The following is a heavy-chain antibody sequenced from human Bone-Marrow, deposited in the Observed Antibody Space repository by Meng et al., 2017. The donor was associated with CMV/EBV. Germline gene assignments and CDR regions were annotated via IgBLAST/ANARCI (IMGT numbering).Heavy chain of an antibody. Sequence: SETLSLTCTVSGGSISSGTYYWSWIRQHPGKGLEWIGYISYSGSTYYNPSLKSRLIISVDPSKNQFSLKLRSATAADTAVYYCARGRGGSGAFDIWGQGTMVTVSS. J-gene: IGHJ3*02. CDR1: GGSISSGTYY. CDR3: ARGRGGSGAFDI. CDR2: ISYSGST. V-gene: IGHV4-31*03.